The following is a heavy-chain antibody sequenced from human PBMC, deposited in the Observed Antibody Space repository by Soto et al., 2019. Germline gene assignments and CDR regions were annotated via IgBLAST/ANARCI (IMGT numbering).Heavy chain of an antibody. V-gene: IGHV4-31*03. CDR3: SRGILV. CDR2: ISYGGST. Sequence: LSLICSVPGGSINRGGDCWSWIRQHPGKGLDWIGCISYGGSTSYNPSLKSRVTISVDTSKNQFSLKLTSVTAADTAVYYCSRGILVWGQGALVTVSS. D-gene: IGHD5-18*01. J-gene: IGHJ4*02. CDR1: GGSINRGGDC.